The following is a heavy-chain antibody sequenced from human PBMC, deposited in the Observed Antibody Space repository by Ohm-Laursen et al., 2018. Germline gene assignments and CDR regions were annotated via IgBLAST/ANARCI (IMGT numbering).Heavy chain of an antibody. D-gene: IGHD3-16*01. CDR2: IYPGDSDT. J-gene: IGHJ6*02. V-gene: IGHV5-51*01. Sequence: ESLRISCKGSGYSFTTYWIGWVRQMPGKGLEWMGLIYPGDSDTTYGPSFQGQVTISADKSISTAYLQWSSLKASDTAMYYCARHRGAPRASGGYYYYGMDVWGQGTTVTVSS. CDR3: ARHRGAPRASGGYYYYGMDV. CDR1: GYSFTTYW.